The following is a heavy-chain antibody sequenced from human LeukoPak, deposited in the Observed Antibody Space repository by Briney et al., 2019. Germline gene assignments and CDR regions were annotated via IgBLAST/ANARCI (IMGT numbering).Heavy chain of an antibody. D-gene: IGHD2-21*02. J-gene: IGHJ4*02. V-gene: IGHV4-34*01. Sequence: SETLSLTCAVSGGSFSVYYWGWLRQPPGKGLEWIGEVSDGGGTDYNPSLKSRVTISVDTSKNQFSLKLSSVTAADTAVYYCARSVVTAIGYFDYWGQGTLVTVSS. CDR2: VSDGGGT. CDR3: ARSVVTAIGYFDY. CDR1: GGSFSVYY.